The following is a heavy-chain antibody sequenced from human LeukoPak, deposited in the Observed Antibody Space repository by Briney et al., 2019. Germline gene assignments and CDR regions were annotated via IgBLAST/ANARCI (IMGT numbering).Heavy chain of an antibody. Sequence: GGSLRLSCAASGFTFSNAWMSWVRQAPGKGLEWVAVISYDGSNKYYADSVKGRFTISRDNSKNTLYLQMNSLRAEDTAMYYCARESSGYYFDYWGQGTLVTVSS. CDR1: GFTFSNAW. D-gene: IGHD3-22*01. J-gene: IGHJ4*02. CDR3: ARESSGYYFDY. V-gene: IGHV3-30-3*01. CDR2: ISYDGSNK.